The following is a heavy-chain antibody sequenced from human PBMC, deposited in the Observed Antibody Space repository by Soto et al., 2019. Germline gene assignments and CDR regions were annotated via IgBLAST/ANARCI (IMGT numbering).Heavy chain of an antibody. CDR3: ARADPDASVGY. V-gene: IGHV4-59*01. CDR1: GGSMSSYY. D-gene: IGHD2-15*01. J-gene: IGHJ4*02. CDR2: ISYSGST. Sequence: SETLSLTCSVSGGSMSSYYWTWLRQSPGKGLEWIGYISYSGSTYYNPSLKSRVTISADTSKNQFSLRMNSMIAADTAVYYCARADPDASVGYWGQGTLVTVSS.